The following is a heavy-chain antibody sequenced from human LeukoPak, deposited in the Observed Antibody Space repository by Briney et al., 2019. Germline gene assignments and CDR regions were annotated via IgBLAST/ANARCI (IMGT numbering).Heavy chain of an antibody. CDR3: ATVSTGGSGSYYFDY. CDR2: FDTEDGET. Sequence: ASVKVSCKVSGYTLTELSMHWVRQAPGKGLEWMGGFDTEDGETIYAQKFQGRVTMTEDTSTDTAYMELSSLRSEDTAVYYCATVSTGGSGSYYFDYWGQGTLVTVSS. V-gene: IGHV1-24*01. D-gene: IGHD3-10*01. J-gene: IGHJ4*02. CDR1: GYTLTELS.